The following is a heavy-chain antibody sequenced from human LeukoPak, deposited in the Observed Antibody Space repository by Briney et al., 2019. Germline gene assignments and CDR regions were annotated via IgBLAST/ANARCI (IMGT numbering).Heavy chain of an antibody. CDR2: INPNRGDT. J-gene: IGHJ4*02. V-gene: IGHV1-2*02. CDR3: ARHDLGGSSPFDY. D-gene: IGHD2-15*01. CDR1: GYTFTGYH. Sequence: ASVKVSCKASGYTFTGYHMHWVRQAPGQGLEWMGWINPNRGDTNYAQNFQGRVTMTRETSIITAYMELSSLRSEDTAVYYCARHDLGGSSPFDYWGQGTLVTVSS.